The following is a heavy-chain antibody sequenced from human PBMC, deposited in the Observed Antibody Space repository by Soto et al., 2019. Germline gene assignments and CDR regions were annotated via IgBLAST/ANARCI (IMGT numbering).Heavy chain of an antibody. CDR2: TYYRSKWYN. J-gene: IGHJ6*02. CDR3: ARGITMVRGVTQARYYYGMDV. V-gene: IGHV6-1*01. CDR1: GDSVSSNSAA. D-gene: IGHD3-10*01. Sequence: PSQTLSLTCAISGDSVSSNSAAWNWIRQSPSRGLEWLGRTYYRSKWYNDYAVSVKSRMTINPDTSKNQFSLQLNSVTPEDTAVYYCARGITMVRGVTQARYYYGMDVWGQGTTVTVSS.